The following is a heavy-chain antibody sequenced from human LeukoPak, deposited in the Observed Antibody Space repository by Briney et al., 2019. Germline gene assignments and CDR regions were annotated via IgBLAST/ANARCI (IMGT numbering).Heavy chain of an antibody. CDR1: GFTFSSYA. CDR3: ARDVTVTDLGDY. V-gene: IGHV3-30-3*01. D-gene: IGHD4-17*01. Sequence: PGRSLRLSCAAYGFTFSSYAMHWVRQAPGKGLEWVAVISYDGSNKYYADSVKGRFTISRDNSKNTLYLQMNSLRAEDTAVYYCARDVTVTDLGDYWGQGTLVTVSS. J-gene: IGHJ4*02. CDR2: ISYDGSNK.